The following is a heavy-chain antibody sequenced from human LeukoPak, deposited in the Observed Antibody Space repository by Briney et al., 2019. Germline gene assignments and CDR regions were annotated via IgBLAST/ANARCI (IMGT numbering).Heavy chain of an antibody. J-gene: IGHJ4*02. V-gene: IGHV1-2*02. CDR2: INPNSGDI. Sequence: ASVKVSCKASGYTFTGYYMHWVRQAPGQGLEWMGWINPNSGDINYAQKLQGRVTMTTDTSTSTAHMELRSLRSDDTAVYYCARARYYGDPDYWGQGILVTVSS. D-gene: IGHD4-17*01. CDR3: ARARYYGDPDY. CDR1: GYTFTGYY.